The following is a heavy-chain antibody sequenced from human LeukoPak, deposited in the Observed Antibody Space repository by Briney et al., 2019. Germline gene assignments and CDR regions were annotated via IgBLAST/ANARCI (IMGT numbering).Heavy chain of an antibody. J-gene: IGHJ4*02. CDR1: GFTFNNYA. CDR2: ISSSSSTI. CDR3: TIFGVVMG. V-gene: IGHV3-48*01. Sequence: GGSLRLSCAASGFTFNNYALTWVRQAPGKGLEWVSYISSSSSTIYYADSVKGRFTISRDNAKNSLYLQMNSLRAEDTAVYYCTIFGVVMGWGQGTLVTVSS. D-gene: IGHD3-3*01.